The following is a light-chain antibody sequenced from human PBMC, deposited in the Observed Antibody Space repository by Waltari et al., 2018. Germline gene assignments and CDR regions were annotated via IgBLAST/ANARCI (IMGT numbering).Light chain of an antibody. V-gene: IGKV4-1*01. CDR3: QQYYSTPFT. J-gene: IGKJ3*01. CDR2: WAS. CDR1: QSVLYSSNNKKY. Sequence: DIVMTQSPDSLAVSLGERATINCKSSQSVLYSSNNKKYLAWYQQKPGQPPKLLIYWASTRESGVPDRFSGSGSGTDFTLTISILQAEDVAVYYCQQYYSTPFTFGPGTKVDIK.